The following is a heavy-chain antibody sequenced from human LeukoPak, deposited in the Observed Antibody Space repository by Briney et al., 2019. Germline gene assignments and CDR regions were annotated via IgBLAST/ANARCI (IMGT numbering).Heavy chain of an antibody. D-gene: IGHD1-26*01. V-gene: IGHV3-23*01. J-gene: IGHJ4*02. CDR3: AKRTQQELPPLDY. CDR1: GFAFSTYA. Sequence: PGGSLRLSCAASGFAFSTYAMGWVRQAPGKGLDWVSAINAGGSATYYADSVKGRFTISRDNSKNTLFLQMNSLRAEDTAVYYCAKRTQQELPPLDYRGQGTLATVSS. CDR2: INAGGSAT.